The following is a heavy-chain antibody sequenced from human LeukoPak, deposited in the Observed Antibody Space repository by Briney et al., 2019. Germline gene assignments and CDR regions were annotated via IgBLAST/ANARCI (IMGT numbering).Heavy chain of an antibody. D-gene: IGHD3-10*01. Sequence: GGSPRLSCAASGFTFSSYEMNWVRQASGKGLEWVSYISSSGSTIYYADSVKGRFTISRDNAKNSLYLQMNSLRAEDTAVYYCARLHMVRGVTIDYWGQGTLVTVSS. CDR2: ISSSGSTI. V-gene: IGHV3-48*03. J-gene: IGHJ4*02. CDR1: GFTFSSYE. CDR3: ARLHMVRGVTIDY.